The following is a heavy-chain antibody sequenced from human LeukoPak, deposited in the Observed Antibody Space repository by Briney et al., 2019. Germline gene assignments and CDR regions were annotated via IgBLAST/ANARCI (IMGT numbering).Heavy chain of an antibody. CDR1: GFTFETYW. V-gene: IGHV3-7*01. CDR3: TRGETMDV. D-gene: IGHD5-24*01. Sequence: PGGSLRLSCEVSGFTFETYWMGWVRQAPGKGLEWVANIDEDGNEEHYVRSVKGRFTISRDNAKNLVYLQMNSLRVDDTAVYYCTRGETMDVWGKGTTVTVSS. CDR2: IDEDGNEE. J-gene: IGHJ6*03.